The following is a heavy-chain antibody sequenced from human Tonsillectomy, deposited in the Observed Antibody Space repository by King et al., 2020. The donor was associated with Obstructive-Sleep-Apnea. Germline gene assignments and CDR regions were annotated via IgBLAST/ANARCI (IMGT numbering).Heavy chain of an antibody. Sequence: VTLKESGPALVKPTQTLTLTCTFSGFSLSTIGMCVGWIRQPPGKALEWLALIDWDDDKYYTTSLKTRLTISKDTSKNQLVLTMTNMDPVDTATYYCARAGYYDSSGYYYPYYFDYWGQGTLVTVSS. CDR3: ARAGYYDSSGYYYPYYFDY. CDR2: IDWDDDK. CDR1: GFSLSTIGMC. V-gene: IGHV2-70*01. D-gene: IGHD3-22*01. J-gene: IGHJ4*02.